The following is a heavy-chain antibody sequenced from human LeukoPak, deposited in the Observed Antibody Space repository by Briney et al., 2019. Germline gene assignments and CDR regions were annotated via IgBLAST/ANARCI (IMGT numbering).Heavy chain of an antibody. V-gene: IGHV4-34*01. J-gene: IGHJ2*01. CDR3: ARLARFAPYGSGVRRYWYFDL. D-gene: IGHD3-10*01. CDR2: INHSGST. Sequence: GSLRLSCAASGFTFSTYAMSWVRQAPGKGLEWIGEINHSGSTNYNPSLKSRVTISVDTSKNQFSLKLSSVTAADTAVYYCARLARFAPYGSGVRRYWYFDLWGRGTLVTVSS. CDR1: GFTFSTYA.